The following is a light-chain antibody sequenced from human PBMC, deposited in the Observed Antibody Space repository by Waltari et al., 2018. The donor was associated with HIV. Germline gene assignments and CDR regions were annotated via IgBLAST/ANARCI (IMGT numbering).Light chain of an antibody. CDR2: EGT. CDR3: CSKAGSRTV. Sequence: QSALTPPASVSGSPGQSTTITCTAASSDVGSYNLVSWYQHHPGSPPKLIFYEGTKRPSGVSSRFSASKSGKTASLTISGLQPEDEAEYYCCSKAGSRTVFGPGTKVTVL. CDR1: SSDVGSYNL. V-gene: IGLV2-23*01. J-gene: IGLJ1*01.